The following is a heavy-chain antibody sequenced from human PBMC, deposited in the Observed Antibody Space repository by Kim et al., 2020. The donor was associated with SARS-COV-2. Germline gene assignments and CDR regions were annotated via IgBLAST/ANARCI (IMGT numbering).Heavy chain of an antibody. V-gene: IGHV1-18*01. CDR3: ARSLGSGSYPPLDAFDI. J-gene: IGHJ3*02. CDR1: GYTFTSYG. D-gene: IGHD3-10*02. Sequence: ASVKVSCKASGYTFTSYGISWVRQAPGQGLEWMGWISAYNGNTNYAQKLQGRVTMTTDTSTSTAYMELRSLRSDDTAVYYCARSLGSGSYPPLDAFDIWGQETMVTVSS. CDR2: ISAYNGNT.